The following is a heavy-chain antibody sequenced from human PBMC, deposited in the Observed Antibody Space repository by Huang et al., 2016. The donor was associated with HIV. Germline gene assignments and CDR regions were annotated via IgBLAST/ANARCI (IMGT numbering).Heavy chain of an antibody. CDR1: GLVFSDHY. Sequence: QVQLVESGGGLVKPGGSLRLSCAASGLVFSDHYMNWIRQAPGKGLGWISYISFSGTTIRYADSVKGRFTISRDNAKKSLFLEMNSLRVEDTAVYYCARRMAGWDDVFDMWDQGTMVTVSS. V-gene: IGHV3-11*01. D-gene: IGHD6-19*01. CDR2: ISFSGTTI. J-gene: IGHJ3*02. CDR3: ARRMAGWDDVFDM.